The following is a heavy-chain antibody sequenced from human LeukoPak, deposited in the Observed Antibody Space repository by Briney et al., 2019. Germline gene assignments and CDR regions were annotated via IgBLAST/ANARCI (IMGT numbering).Heavy chain of an antibody. V-gene: IGHV4-34*01. CDR3: ARVQVGYYDSSGYPRRNGAFDI. CDR2: INHSGST. Sequence: PSETLSLTCAVYGGSFSGYYWSWIRQPPGKGLEWIGEINHSGSTNYNPPLKSRVTISVDTSKNQFSLKLSSVTAADTAVYYCARVQVGYYDSSGYPRRNGAFDIWGQGTMVTVSS. J-gene: IGHJ3*02. D-gene: IGHD3-22*01. CDR1: GGSFSGYY.